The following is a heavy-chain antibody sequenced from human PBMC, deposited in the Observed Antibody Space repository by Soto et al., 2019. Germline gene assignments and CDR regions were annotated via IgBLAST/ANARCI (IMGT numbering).Heavy chain of an antibody. J-gene: IGHJ6*03. CDR3: ARHPTAACSLYHYYYMDV. CDR1: GDSVSSTNYY. V-gene: IGHV4-39*01. D-gene: IGHD2-15*01. Sequence: QLQLQESGPGLERPPETLSLTCTVSGDSVSSTNYYWGWIRQPPGKGLEWIGSIYYSGSTYYNPSPKRRVTIPVDTSKNQFSLKLNSVPAADTAVYYCARHPTAACSLYHYYYMDVWGKGTTVTVSS. CDR2: IYYSGST.